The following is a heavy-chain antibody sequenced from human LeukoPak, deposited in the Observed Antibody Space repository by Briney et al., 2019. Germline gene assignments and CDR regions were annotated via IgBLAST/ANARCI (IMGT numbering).Heavy chain of an antibody. CDR2: MSYSGSP. D-gene: IGHD1-26*01. V-gene: IGHV4-59*01. J-gene: IGHJ2*01. CDR3: ARRGPNSGSYSHFDL. Sequence: SETLSLTCSVSGGSISSYFWGWIRQPPGKGLEWLGYMSYSGSPNYNPSLKSRVTISGDTSNNQFSLKLISVTAADTAVYYCARRGPNSGSYSHFDLWGRGTLVTVSS. CDR1: GGSISSYF.